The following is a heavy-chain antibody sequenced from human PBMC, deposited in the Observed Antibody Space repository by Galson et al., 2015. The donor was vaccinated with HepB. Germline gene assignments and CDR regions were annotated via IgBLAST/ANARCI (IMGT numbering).Heavy chain of an antibody. V-gene: IGHV1-18*01. CDR3: AVSRHWGGRGGYCSSTSCYRDRNRNYYYYGMDV. D-gene: IGHD2-2*01. Sequence: SVKVSCKASGYTFTSYGISWVRQAPGQGLEWMGWISAYNGNTNYAQKLQGRVTMTTDTSTSTAYMELRSLRSDDTAVYYCAVSRHWGGRGGYCSSTSCYRDRNRNYYYYGMDVWGQGTTVTVSS. J-gene: IGHJ6*02. CDR2: ISAYNGNT. CDR1: GYTFTSYG.